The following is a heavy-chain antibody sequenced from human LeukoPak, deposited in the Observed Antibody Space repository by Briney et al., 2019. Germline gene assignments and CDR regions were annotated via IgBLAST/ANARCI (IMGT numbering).Heavy chain of an antibody. V-gene: IGHV3-53*01. D-gene: IGHD6-19*01. CDR1: GFTVSSNY. J-gene: IGHJ4*02. CDR3: ARDSNSGWYHDS. CDR2: IYSRGST. Sequence: GGSLRLSCGASGFTVSSNYMSWVRQAPGKGLEWVSVIYSRGSTYYADSVKGRFTISRDNSKNTLYLQMNSLRAEDTAVYYCARDSNSGWYHDSWGQGTLVTVSS.